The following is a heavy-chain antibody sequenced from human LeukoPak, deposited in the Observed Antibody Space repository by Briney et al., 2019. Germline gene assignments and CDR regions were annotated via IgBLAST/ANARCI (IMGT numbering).Heavy chain of an antibody. CDR2: IIPIFGTA. CDR1: GGTFSSYA. J-gene: IGHJ3*02. Sequence: SVKVSCKASGGTFSSYAISWVRQAPGQGLEWMGGIIPIFGTANYAQKFQGRVTITADESTSTAYIELSSLRSEDTAVYYCARSNWNDALDAFDIWGQGTMVTVSS. D-gene: IGHD1-1*01. V-gene: IGHV1-69*13. CDR3: ARSNWNDALDAFDI.